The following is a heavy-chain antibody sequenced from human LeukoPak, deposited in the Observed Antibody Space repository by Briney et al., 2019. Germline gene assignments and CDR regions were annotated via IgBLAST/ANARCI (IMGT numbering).Heavy chain of an antibody. CDR1: GGSISSSSYY. V-gene: IGHV4-39*01. CDR2: IYYSGST. CDR3: ARSYYYGSGSSLNKIDY. J-gene: IGHJ4*02. D-gene: IGHD3-10*01. Sequence: PSETLSLTCTVSGGSISSSSYYWGWIRQPPGKGLEWIGSIYYSGSTYYNPSLQSRVTISVDTSKNQFSLKLSSVTAADTAVYYCARSYYYGSGSSLNKIDYWGQGTLVTVSS.